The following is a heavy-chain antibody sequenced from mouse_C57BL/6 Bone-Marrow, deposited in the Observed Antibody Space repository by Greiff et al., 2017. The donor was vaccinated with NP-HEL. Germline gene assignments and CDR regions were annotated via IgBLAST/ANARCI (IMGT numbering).Heavy chain of an antibody. CDR2: IYPRSGNT. CDR3: ARSGSGNGRSSYAMDY. V-gene: IGHV1-81*01. D-gene: IGHD1-1*01. J-gene: IGHJ4*01. CDR1: GYTFTSYG. Sequence: VQLQQSGAELARPGASVKLSCKASGYTFTSYGISWVKQRTGQGLEWIGEIYPRSGNTYYNEKFKGKATLTADKSSSTAYMELRRLTSEDSAVYCCARSGSGNGRSSYAMDYWGQGTSVTVSS.